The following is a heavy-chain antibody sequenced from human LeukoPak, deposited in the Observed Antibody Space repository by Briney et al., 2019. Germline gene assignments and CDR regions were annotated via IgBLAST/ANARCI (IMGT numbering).Heavy chain of an antibody. J-gene: IGHJ6*03. CDR2: INPSGDNT. CDR3: AREGSGYNGYYYYYYMDV. V-gene: IGHV1-46*01. D-gene: IGHD3-10*01. CDR1: GYTFTNNY. Sequence: ASVKVSCKASGYTFTNNYMHWVRQAPGQGLEWMGIINPSGDNTWYAQKFQGRVTMTRDMATSTDYMEVSSLKSEDTAVYYCAREGSGYNGYYYYYYMDVWGKGTTVTVSS.